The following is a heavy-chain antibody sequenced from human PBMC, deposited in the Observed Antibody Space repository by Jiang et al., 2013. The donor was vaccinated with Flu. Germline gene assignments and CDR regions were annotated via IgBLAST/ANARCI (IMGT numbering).Heavy chain of an antibody. J-gene: IGHJ6*02. CDR3: ARVSTPYGPDYYYGMDA. CDR1: GDSVSSNSVA. D-gene: IGHD3-10*01. CDR2: TYYRTKWYN. Sequence: SQTLSLTCAISGDSVSSNSVAWNWIRQSPSRGLEWLGRTYYRTKWYNDYAVSVKSRITINPDTSKNQFSLQLNSVTPEDTAVYYCARVSTPYGPDYYYGMDAWGQGTTVTVSS. V-gene: IGHV6-1*01.